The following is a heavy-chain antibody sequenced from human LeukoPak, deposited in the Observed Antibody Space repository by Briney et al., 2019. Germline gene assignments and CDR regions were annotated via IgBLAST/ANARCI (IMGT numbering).Heavy chain of an antibody. J-gene: IGHJ4*02. CDR3: ARAGYCSSTSCYTGYYYFDY. V-gene: IGHV3-11*04. CDR2: ISSSGSTI. Sequence: PGGSLRLSCAASGFTFSDYYMSWIRQAPGKGLEWVSYISSSGSTIYYADSVKGRFTISRDNAKNSLYLQMNSLRAEDTAVYYCARAGYCSSTSCYTGYYYFDYWGQGTLVTVSS. D-gene: IGHD2-2*02. CDR1: GFTFSDYY.